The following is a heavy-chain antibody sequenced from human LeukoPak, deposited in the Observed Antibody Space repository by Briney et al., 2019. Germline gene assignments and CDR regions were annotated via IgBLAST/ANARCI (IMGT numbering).Heavy chain of an antibody. J-gene: IGHJ6*03. CDR2: IIPIFGTA. CDR3: ASCDMVRGVIASQSGYYMDV. D-gene: IGHD3-10*01. CDR1: GGTFSSYA. V-gene: IGHV1-69*01. Sequence: GASVKVSCKASGGTFSSYAISWVRRAPGQGLEWMGGIIPIFGTANYAQKFQGRVTITADESTSTAYMELSSLRSEDTAVYYCASCDMVRGVIASQSGYYMDVWGKGTTVTVSS.